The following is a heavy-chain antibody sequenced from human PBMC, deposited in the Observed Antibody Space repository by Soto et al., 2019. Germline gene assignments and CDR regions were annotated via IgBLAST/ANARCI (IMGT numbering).Heavy chain of an antibody. D-gene: IGHD3-10*01. CDR3: AREMVRGVIGQFDY. Sequence: SETLSLTCTVSGGSISNYYLSWVRQPPGKGLEWIGYIYDSGSTNFNPSLKSRVTISVDTSKNQFSLKLSSVTAADTAVYYCAREMVRGVIGQFDYWGQGTLVTVS. V-gene: IGHV4-59*01. CDR1: GGSISNYY. CDR2: IYDSGST. J-gene: IGHJ4*02.